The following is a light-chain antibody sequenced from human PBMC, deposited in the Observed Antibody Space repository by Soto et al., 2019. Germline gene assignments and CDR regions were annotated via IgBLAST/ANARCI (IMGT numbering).Light chain of an antibody. J-gene: IGLJ2*01. V-gene: IGLV2-14*01. Sequence: QLVLTQPASVSGSPGQSITISCTGTTNDIGAFNYVSWYQQHPGKAPKLILYEVTNRPSGVSNRFSGSKSGNTASLTISGLQAEDEADYYCSSYTSTSTRVFGEGPSSPS. CDR1: TNDIGAFNY. CDR3: SSYTSTSTRV. CDR2: EVT.